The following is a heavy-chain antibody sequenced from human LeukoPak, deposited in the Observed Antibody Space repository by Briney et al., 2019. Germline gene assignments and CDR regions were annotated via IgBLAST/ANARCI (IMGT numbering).Heavy chain of an antibody. CDR2: MNPNSGNT. Sequence: GASVKVSCKASGYTFTSYDINWVRQATGQGLEWMGWMNPNSGNTGYAQKFQGRVTMTRNTSISTAYMELSRLRSEDTAVYYCARMEEGYGSGIHWGQGTLVTVSS. CDR1: GYTFTSYD. J-gene: IGHJ4*02. CDR3: ARMEEGYGSGIH. V-gene: IGHV1-8*01. D-gene: IGHD3-10*01.